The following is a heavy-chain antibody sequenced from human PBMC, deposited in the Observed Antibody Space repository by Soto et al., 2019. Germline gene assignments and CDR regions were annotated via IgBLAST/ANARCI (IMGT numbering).Heavy chain of an antibody. CDR3: TTDSYMTNIIVRFDY. Sequence: GGSLRLSCAASGFMFGNAWINWVRQAPGKGLEWVGRVKSKTDGGTTDFAAPVKGRFAISRDDSKNMVYLEMNSLKTEDTAIYYCTTDSYMTNIIVRFDYWGHGTLVTVSS. CDR1: GFMFGNAW. V-gene: IGHV3-15*07. CDR2: VKSKTDGGTT. D-gene: IGHD4-17*01. J-gene: IGHJ4*01.